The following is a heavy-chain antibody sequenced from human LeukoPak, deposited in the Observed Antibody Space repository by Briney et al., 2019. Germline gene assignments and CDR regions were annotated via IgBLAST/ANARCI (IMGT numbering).Heavy chain of an antibody. D-gene: IGHD3-22*01. CDR3: ATRYDSSGYYYWAFDI. Sequence: GASVKVSCKASGYTFTSYYMHWVRQAPGQGLEWMGIINPSGGSTSYAQKFQGRVTMTRDMSTSTVYMELSSLRSEDTAVYYCATRYDSSGYYYWAFDIWGQGTMVTVSS. CDR1: GYTFTSYY. CDR2: INPSGGST. V-gene: IGHV1-46*01. J-gene: IGHJ3*02.